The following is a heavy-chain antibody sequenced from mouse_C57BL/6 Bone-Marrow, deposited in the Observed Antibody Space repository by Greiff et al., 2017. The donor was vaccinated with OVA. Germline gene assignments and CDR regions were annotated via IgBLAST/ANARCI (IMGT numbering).Heavy chain of an antibody. CDR2: ISGGGGNT. Sequence: EVKLMESGGGLVKPGGSLKLSCAASGFTFSSYTMSWVRQTPETRLEWVATISGGGGNTYYPDSVKGRFTISRDNAKNTLYLQMSSLRSEDTALYYCARHNGSPFAYWGQGTLVTVSA. CDR3: ARHNGSPFAY. CDR1: GFTFSSYT. V-gene: IGHV5-9*01. D-gene: IGHD1-1*01. J-gene: IGHJ3*01.